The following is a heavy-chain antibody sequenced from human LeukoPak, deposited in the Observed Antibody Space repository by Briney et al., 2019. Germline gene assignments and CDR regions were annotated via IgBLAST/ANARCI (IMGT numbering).Heavy chain of an antibody. D-gene: IGHD3-22*01. Sequence: GSLRLSCAGSGFTFSRSAMNWVRQAPGKGLEWVSAISGSGDATYYADSVKGRFTISRDNSKNTLYVQMNSLRAEDTALYYCARGYYYDSGGYPIDYWGQGALVTVSS. CDR2: ISGSGDAT. V-gene: IGHV3-23*01. J-gene: IGHJ4*02. CDR3: ARGYYYDSGGYPIDY. CDR1: GFTFSRSA.